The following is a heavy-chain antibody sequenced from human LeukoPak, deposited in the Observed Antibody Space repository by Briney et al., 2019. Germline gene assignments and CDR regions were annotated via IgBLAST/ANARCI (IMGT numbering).Heavy chain of an antibody. CDR1: GFTFSSHW. D-gene: IGHD6-19*01. CDR2: INSDGSGT. CDR3: ARGPYSSGWKDFDY. J-gene: IGHJ4*02. Sequence: GGSLRLSCAASGFTFSSHWMHWVPQAPGKGLVCVSRINSDGSGTSYADSVKGRSTISRDNAKNTLYLQMNSLRAEDTAVYYCARGPYSSGWKDFDYWGQGTLVTVSS. V-gene: IGHV3-74*01.